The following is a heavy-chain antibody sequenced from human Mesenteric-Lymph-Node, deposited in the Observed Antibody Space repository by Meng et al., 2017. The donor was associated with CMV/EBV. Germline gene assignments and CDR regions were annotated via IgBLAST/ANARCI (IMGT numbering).Heavy chain of an antibody. CDR1: GFTFSSYA. Sequence: CAASGFTFSSYAMSWVRQAPGKGLEWVSAISGSGGSTYYADSVKGRFTISRDNSKNTLYLQMNSLRAEDTAVYYCAKSVVATIAFDYWGQGTLVTVSS. J-gene: IGHJ4*02. D-gene: IGHD5-12*01. CDR2: ISGSGGST. V-gene: IGHV3-23*01. CDR3: AKSVVATIAFDY.